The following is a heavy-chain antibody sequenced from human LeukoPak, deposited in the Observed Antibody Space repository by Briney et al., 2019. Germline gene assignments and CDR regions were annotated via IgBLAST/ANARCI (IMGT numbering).Heavy chain of an antibody. CDR1: GYSISSGYY. CDR2: IYHSGYT. V-gene: IGHV4-38-2*02. D-gene: IGHD5-18*01. CDR3: ARDGSGYRYGYHY. Sequence: SETLSLTCGVSGYSISSGYYWGWIRQPPGKGLEWIGSIYHSGYTYYSSSLKSRVTISVDTSKNQFSLKLSSVTAADPAVYYCARDGSGYRYGYHYWGQGTLVTVFS. J-gene: IGHJ4*02.